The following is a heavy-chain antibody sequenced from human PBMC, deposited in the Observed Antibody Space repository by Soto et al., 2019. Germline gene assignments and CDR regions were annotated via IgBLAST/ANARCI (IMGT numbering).Heavy chain of an antibody. D-gene: IGHD3-10*01. CDR3: AREAQDRIRGVYKGDYYYYYMDV. J-gene: IGHJ6*03. CDR2: IWYDGSNK. V-gene: IGHV3-33*01. CDR1: GFTFSSYG. Sequence: GGSLRLSCAASGFTFSSYGMHWVRQAPGKGLEWVAVIWYDGSNKYYADSVKGRFTISRDNSKNTLYLQMNSLRAEDTAVYYCAREAQDRIRGVYKGDYYYYYMDVWGKGTTVTVSS.